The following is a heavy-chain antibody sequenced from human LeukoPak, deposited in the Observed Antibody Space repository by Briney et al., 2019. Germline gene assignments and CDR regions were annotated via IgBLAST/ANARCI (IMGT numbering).Heavy chain of an antibody. CDR2: INPNSGGR. V-gene: IGHV1-2*02. CDR1: GYTFTGYY. J-gene: IGHJ4*02. Sequence: ASVKVSCKASGYTFTGYYIHWVRQAPGQGLEWMGWINPNSGGRNYAQKFQGRVTMTRDTSTTYMELSRLTSDDTAVYYCARAYSGYEAFDYWGPGTLVTVSS. D-gene: IGHD5-12*01. CDR3: ARAYSGYEAFDY.